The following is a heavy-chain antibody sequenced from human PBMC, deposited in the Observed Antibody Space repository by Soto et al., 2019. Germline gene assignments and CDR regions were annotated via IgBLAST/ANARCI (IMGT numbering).Heavy chain of an antibody. CDR3: ARGELGILPTNYYYGMDV. D-gene: IGHD7-27*01. V-gene: IGHV1-8*01. Sequence: QVQLVQSGAEVKKPGASVKVSCKASGYTFTSYDINWVRQATGQGLEWMGWMNPNSGNTGYAQKFQGRATMTRNTSISTAYMELSSLGSEDTAVYYCARGELGILPTNYYYGMDVWGQGTTVTVSS. CDR2: MNPNSGNT. J-gene: IGHJ6*02. CDR1: GYTFTSYD.